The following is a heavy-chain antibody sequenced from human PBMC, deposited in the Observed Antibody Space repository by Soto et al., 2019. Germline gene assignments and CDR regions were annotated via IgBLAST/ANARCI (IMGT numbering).Heavy chain of an antibody. CDR1: GFTFSSYA. CDR3: ARGDLAYDFWSGYYPQIDY. J-gene: IGHJ4*02. D-gene: IGHD3-3*01. V-gene: IGHV3-30-3*01. CDR2: ISYDGSNK. Sequence: GGSLRLSCAASGFTFSSYAMHWVRQAPGKGLEWVAVISYDGSNKYYADSVKGRFTISRDNSKNTLYLQMNSLRAEDTAVYYCARGDLAYDFWSGYYPQIDYWGQGTLVTVSS.